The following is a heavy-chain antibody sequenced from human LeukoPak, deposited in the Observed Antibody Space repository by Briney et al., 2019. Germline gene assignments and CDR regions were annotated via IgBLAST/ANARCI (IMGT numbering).Heavy chain of an antibody. CDR2: IYPGDSDT. Sequence: GESLKISCKGSVYSFTSYWIGWVRQMPGKGLEWMGIIYPGDSDTRYSPSFQGQVTISADKSISTAYLQWSSLKASDTAIYYCARRVDTAMATMYYVDYWGQGTLVTVSS. CDR3: ARRVDTAMATMYYVDY. CDR1: VYSFTSYW. D-gene: IGHD5-18*01. V-gene: IGHV5-51*01. J-gene: IGHJ4*02.